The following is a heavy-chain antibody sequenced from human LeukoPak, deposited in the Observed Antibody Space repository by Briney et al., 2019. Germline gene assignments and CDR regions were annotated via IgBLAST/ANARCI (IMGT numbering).Heavy chain of an antibody. D-gene: IGHD3-10*01. CDR3: ARDRARAITMVRGVIDYYYMDV. CDR1: GGTFSSYA. CDR2: IIPIFGTA. V-gene: IGHV1-69*13. Sequence: SVKVSCKASGGTFSSYAISWVRQAPGQGLEWMGGIIPIFGTANYAQKFQGRVTITADESTSTAYMELSSLRSEDTAVYYCARDRARAITMVRGVIDYYYMDVWGKGTTVTVSS. J-gene: IGHJ6*03.